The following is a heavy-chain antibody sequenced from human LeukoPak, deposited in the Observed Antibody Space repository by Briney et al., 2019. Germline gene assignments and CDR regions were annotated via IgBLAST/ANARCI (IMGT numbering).Heavy chain of an antibody. Sequence: GGSLRLPCEASGFTFRNYAISWVRPAPGKGLEWVSSNFGTTATTYYPDSLNGRVTISRDNSRHMVYIQMNSLRAEHTAVYYCAKDRTYHSDFSAYYFSPPLQQYWGQGTLVTVSS. CDR1: GFTFRNYA. V-gene: IGHV3-23*01. D-gene: IGHD3-22*01. CDR3: AKDRTYHSDFSAYYFSPPLQQY. J-gene: IGHJ4*02. CDR2: NFGTTATT.